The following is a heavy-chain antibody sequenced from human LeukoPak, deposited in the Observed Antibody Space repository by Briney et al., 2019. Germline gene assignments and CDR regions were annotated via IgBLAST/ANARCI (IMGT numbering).Heavy chain of an antibody. J-gene: IGHJ6*03. CDR3: ARDSGYYYMDV. Sequence: SETLSLTCTVSGGSISSSSYYWSWIRQPPGKGLEWIGYIYYSGSTNYNPSLKSRVTISVDTSKNQFSLKLSSVTAADTAVYYCARDSGYYYMDVWGKGTTVTISS. CDR2: IYYSGST. CDR1: GGSISSSSYY. V-gene: IGHV4-61*01.